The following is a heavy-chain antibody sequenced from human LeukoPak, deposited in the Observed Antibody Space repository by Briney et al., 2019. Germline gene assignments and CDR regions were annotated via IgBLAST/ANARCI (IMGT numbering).Heavy chain of an antibody. CDR1: GGTFSGYY. D-gene: IGHD6-13*01. CDR3: AGEVYISSCYNWFDH. V-gene: IGHV4-34*01. J-gene: IGHJ5*02. Sequence: PSETLSFTCAVYGGTFSGYYWSWIRQPPGKGLEWIGEINHSGSTNYNPSLKSRVTISVDTSKNQFSLKLSSVTAADTAVYYCAGEVYISSCYNWFDHWGQGTLVTVSS. CDR2: INHSGST.